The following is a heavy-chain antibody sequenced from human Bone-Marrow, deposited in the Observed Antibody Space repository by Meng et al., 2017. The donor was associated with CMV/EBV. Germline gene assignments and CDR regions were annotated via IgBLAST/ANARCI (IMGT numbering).Heavy chain of an antibody. CDR1: GYTFTSYD. J-gene: IGHJ6*02. CDR2: MNPNSGNT. Sequence: ASVKVSCKASGYTFTSYDINWVRQATGQGLEWMGWMNPNSGNTGYAQKFQGRVTMTRNTSISTAYMELRSLRSDDTAVYYCARAARYYYGMDVWGQGTTVTFSS. CDR3: ARAARYYYGMDV. V-gene: IGHV1-8*01.